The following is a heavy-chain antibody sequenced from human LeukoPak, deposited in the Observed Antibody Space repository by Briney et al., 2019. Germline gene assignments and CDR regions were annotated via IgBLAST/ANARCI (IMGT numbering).Heavy chain of an antibody. Sequence: GGSLRLSCAASGFTFSSYAMHWVRQAPGKGLEWVAVISYDGSNKYYADSVKGRFTISRDNSKNTLYLQMNSLRAEDTAVYYCASNIVVVPAAISDRDDYWGQGTLVTVSS. J-gene: IGHJ4*02. D-gene: IGHD2-2*01. CDR2: ISYDGSNK. V-gene: IGHV3-30-3*01. CDR1: GFTFSSYA. CDR3: ASNIVVVPAAISDRDDY.